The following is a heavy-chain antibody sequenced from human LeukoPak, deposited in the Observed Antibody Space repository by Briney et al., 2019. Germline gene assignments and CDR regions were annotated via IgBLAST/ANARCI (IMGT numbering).Heavy chain of an antibody. Sequence: GGSLRLSCAASGFTFSSYSMNWVRQAPGKGLEWVSYISSSSSTIYYADSVKGRFTISRDNAKNSLYLQVNSLRDEDTAVYYCARDLGCSGGSCYSGAFDIWGQGTMVTVSS. CDR1: GFTFSSYS. CDR2: ISSSSSTI. D-gene: IGHD2-15*01. V-gene: IGHV3-48*02. CDR3: ARDLGCSGGSCYSGAFDI. J-gene: IGHJ3*02.